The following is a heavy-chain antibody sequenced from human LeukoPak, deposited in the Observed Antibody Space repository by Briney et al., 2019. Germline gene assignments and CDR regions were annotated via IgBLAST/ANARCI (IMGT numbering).Heavy chain of an antibody. V-gene: IGHV3-23*01. J-gene: IGHJ4*02. D-gene: IGHD6-19*01. CDR3: ASGYSSGWYPFDY. CDR1: GFTFSTSA. CDR2: ISESGGST. Sequence: GGSLRLSCVVSGFTFSTSAMSWVRQAPGKGLEWVSGISESGGSTYYADSVKGRFTSSRDNAKNSLYLQMNSLRAEDTAVYYCASGYSSGWYPFDYWGQGTLVTVSS.